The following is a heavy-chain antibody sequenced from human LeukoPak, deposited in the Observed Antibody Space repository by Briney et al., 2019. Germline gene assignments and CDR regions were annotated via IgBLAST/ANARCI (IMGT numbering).Heavy chain of an antibody. CDR3: AKDRNWNPRGFDY. CDR2: ISSSSSYI. V-gene: IGHV3-21*04. CDR1: GFTFSSYS. Sequence: KTGGSLRLSCAASGFTFSSYSMNWVRQAPGKGLEWVSSISSSSSYIYYADSVKGRFTISRDNSKNTLYLQMNSLRAEDTAVYYCAKDRNWNPRGFDYWGQGTLVTVSS. D-gene: IGHD1-20*01. J-gene: IGHJ4*02.